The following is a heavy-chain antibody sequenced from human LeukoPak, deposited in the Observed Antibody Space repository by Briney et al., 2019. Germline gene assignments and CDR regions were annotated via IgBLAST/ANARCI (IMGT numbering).Heavy chain of an antibody. CDR3: ARGGGMRSWYDFDY. D-gene: IGHD6-13*01. CDR2: IKEAGSEK. CDR1: GFTFSNYW. Sequence: GGSLRLSCAASGFTFSNYWMSWVRQAPGKGLEFMANIKEAGSEKYYEDSVKGRFTISRDNDKNLVHLQMNSLRAEDTAVYYCARGGGMRSWYDFDYWGQGTLVTVSS. V-gene: IGHV3-7*04. J-gene: IGHJ4*02.